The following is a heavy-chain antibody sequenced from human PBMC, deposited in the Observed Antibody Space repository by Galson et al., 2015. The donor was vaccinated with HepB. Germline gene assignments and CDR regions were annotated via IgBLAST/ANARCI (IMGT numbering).Heavy chain of an antibody. CDR2: ISSSSSTI. CDR3: ARDKEGHSSSGGVY. Sequence: GLEWVSYISSSSSTIYYADSVKGRFTISRDNAKNSLYLQMNSLRAEDTAVYYCARDKEGHSSSGGVYWGQGTLVTVSS. V-gene: IGHV3-48*01. J-gene: IGHJ4*02. D-gene: IGHD6-13*01.